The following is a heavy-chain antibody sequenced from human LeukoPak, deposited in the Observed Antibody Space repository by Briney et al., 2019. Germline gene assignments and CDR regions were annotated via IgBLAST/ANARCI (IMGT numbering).Heavy chain of an antibody. CDR1: GYTFTSYG. V-gene: IGHV1-18*01. D-gene: IGHD4-17*01. CDR2: MSAYSGNT. J-gene: IGHJ4*02. Sequence: ASVKVSCKASGYTFTSYGISWVRQAPGQGLKWMGWMSAYSGNTNSAQKFQDRVTMTTDTSTSTAYMELRSLTSDDTAVYYCARGSRNTVLDYWGQGTLLTVSS. CDR3: ARGSRNTVLDY.